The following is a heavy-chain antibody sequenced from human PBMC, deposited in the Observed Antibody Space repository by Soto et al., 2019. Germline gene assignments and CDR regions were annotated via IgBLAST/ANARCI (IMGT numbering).Heavy chain of an antibody. J-gene: IGHJ4*02. Sequence: PSETLSLTCTVSGGSISSSSCYWGWIRQPPGKGLEWIGSIYESGSTYYNPSLNSRVTISVDTSKSQFSLKLSSVTAADTAVHYCARADNWNRYFDYWGQGTLVTVSS. CDR2: IYESGST. V-gene: IGHV4-39*01. D-gene: IGHD1-20*01. CDR1: GGSISSSSCY. CDR3: ARADNWNRYFDY.